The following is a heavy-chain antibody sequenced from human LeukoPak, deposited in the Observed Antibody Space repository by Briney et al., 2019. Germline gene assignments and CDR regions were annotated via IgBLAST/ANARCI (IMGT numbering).Heavy chain of an antibody. CDR1: GLIFSSHW. Sequence: PGESLRLSCATSGLIFSSHWMSWVRQAPGKGLEWVAHIRQDGIEKQYLDSVRGRFTISRDSTKNSMYLQMDRLRDEDTAVYYCARAGRSFYGGSSDYWGQGTLVTVSS. J-gene: IGHJ4*02. V-gene: IGHV3-7*01. D-gene: IGHD4-23*01. CDR3: ARAGRSFYGGSSDY. CDR2: IRQDGIEK.